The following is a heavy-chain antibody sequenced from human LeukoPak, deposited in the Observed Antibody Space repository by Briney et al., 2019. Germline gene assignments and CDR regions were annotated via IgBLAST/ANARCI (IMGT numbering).Heavy chain of an antibody. CDR2: MNPNSGAA. V-gene: IGHV1-8*01. CDR3: VRWGVKLLDTDFDY. Sequence: ASVKVSCKASGYTFSNYDINWVRQATGQGLEWVGWMNPNSGAAGYAQKFQGRVTLTRDTSKTTAYMELSSLISEDTAVYYCVRWGVKLLDTDFDYWGPGTLVTVSS. D-gene: IGHD1-1*01. CDR1: GYTFSNYD. J-gene: IGHJ4*02.